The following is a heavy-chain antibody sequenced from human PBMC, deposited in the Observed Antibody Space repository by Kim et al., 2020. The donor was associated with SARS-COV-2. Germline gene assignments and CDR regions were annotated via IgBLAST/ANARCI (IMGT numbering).Heavy chain of an antibody. D-gene: IGHD6-6*01. V-gene: IGHV3-7*04. Sequence: GGSLRLSCAASGFTFRNYWMSWVRQAPGKGLEWVANTNRDGSDKYYVDSVKDRFTTSRDNAKSSLFLQMNSLRAEDTAVYYCARGHTTSSGVYWGQGTVV. CDR2: TNRDGSDK. J-gene: IGHJ4*02. CDR3: ARGHTTSSGVY. CDR1: GFTFRNYW.